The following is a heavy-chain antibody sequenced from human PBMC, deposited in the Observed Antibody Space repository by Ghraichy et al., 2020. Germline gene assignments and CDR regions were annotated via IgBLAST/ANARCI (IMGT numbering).Heavy chain of an antibody. CDR2: IYYSGST. D-gene: IGHD3-3*01. CDR1: GGSISSSSYY. V-gene: IGHV4-39*01. Sequence: SETLSLTCTVSGGSISSSSYYWGWIRQPPGKGLEWIGSIYYSGSTYYNPSLKSRVTISVDTSKNQFSLKLRSVTAADTAVYYCAGLAVILAWLFTYYFDYGGQGTLVTVSS. CDR3: AGLAVILAWLFTYYFDY. J-gene: IGHJ4*02.